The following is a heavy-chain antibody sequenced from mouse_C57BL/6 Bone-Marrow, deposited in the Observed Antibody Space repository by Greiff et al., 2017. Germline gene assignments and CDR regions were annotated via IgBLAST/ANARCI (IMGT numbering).Heavy chain of an antibody. CDR2: ISSGGSYT. J-gene: IGHJ4*01. Sequence: EVQGVESGGDLVKPGGSLTLSCAASGFTFSSYGMSWVRQTPDKRLEWVATISSGGSYTYYPDSVKGRFTISRDNAKNTLYLQMSSLKSEDTAMYYCARRTGTYYAMDYWGQGTSVTVSS. CDR3: ARRTGTYYAMDY. CDR1: GFTFSSYG. D-gene: IGHD4-1*01. V-gene: IGHV5-6*01.